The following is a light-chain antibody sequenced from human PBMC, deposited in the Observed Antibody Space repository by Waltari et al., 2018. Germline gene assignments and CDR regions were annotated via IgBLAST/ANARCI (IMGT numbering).Light chain of an antibody. J-gene: IGLJ3*02. CDR3: SSYTTSHTAYWV. V-gene: IGLV2-14*03. CDR2: DVT. Sequence: QSALPQPASVSGSPGQSITISCRGTNSDIGGYKYVSWSQQHPGKAPKLIIYDVTNRPSGISHRFSGSKSGITASLTISGLQAEDEGDYYCSSYTTSHTAYWVFGGGTRLTVL. CDR1: NSDIGGYKY.